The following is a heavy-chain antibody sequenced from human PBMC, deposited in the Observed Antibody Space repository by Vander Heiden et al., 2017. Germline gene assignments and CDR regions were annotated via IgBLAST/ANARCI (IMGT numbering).Heavy chain of an antibody. V-gene: IGHV3-9*02. CDR3: TKDLVPGGADV. CDR1: GFTPRHYA. Sequence: EVQVVESGGGLVQPGRSLRLSCAVSGFTPRHYAIHWGRQSPGKGLEWVSGFDYNSGRVDYADSVKGRFTTSGDNAKKSLYLQMDSLRGEDTAVYYCTKDLVPGGADVWGQGTTVTVSS. J-gene: IGHJ6*02. CDR2: FDYNSGRV. D-gene: IGHD2-2*01.